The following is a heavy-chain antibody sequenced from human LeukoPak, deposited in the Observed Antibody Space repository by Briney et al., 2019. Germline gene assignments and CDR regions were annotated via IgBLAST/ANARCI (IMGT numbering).Heavy chain of an antibody. CDR1: GGSISSYY. CDR3: ARVADLYCSGGSCYDWFDP. J-gene: IGHJ5*02. D-gene: IGHD2-15*01. V-gene: IGHV4-4*07. CDR2: IYTSGST. Sequence: SATLSLTCTVSGGSISSYYWSWIRQPAGKGLEWIGRIYTSGSTNYNPSLKRRLSMSVDTSKNQFSLKLSSVTAADTAVYYCARVADLYCSGGSCYDWFDPWGQGTLVTVSS.